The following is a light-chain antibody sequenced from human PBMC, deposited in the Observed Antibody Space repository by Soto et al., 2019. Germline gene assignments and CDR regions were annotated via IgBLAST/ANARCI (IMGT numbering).Light chain of an antibody. Sequence: EIVMTQSPATLSVSPGERATLSCRASQSISTELAWYQQRPGQPPRLLIYSASTRATGVPARFPGSGSGSEFPHTISGLQSEDFAVYFCQQGHNWPLTFGQGTRLEI. CDR2: SAS. CDR3: QQGHNWPLT. V-gene: IGKV3-15*01. J-gene: IGKJ2*01. CDR1: QSISTE.